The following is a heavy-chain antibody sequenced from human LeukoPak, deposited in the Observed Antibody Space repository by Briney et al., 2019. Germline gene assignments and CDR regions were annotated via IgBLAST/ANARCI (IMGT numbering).Heavy chain of an antibody. CDR1: GGSFSGYY. CDR3: ARGFMGATYHFDY. D-gene: IGHD1-26*01. Sequence: SETLSLTCAVYGGSFSGYYWSWIRQPPGKGLEWIGEINHSGSTNYNPSLKSRVTISVDTSKNQFSLKLSSVTAADTAVYYCARGFMGATYHFDYWGQGTLVTVSS. J-gene: IGHJ4*02. V-gene: IGHV4-34*01. CDR2: INHSGST.